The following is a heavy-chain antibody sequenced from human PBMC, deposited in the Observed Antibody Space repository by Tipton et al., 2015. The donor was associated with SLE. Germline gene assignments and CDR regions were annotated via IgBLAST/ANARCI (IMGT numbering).Heavy chain of an antibody. D-gene: IGHD1-26*01. Sequence: TLSLTCTVSGGSISSDSYSWSWIRQPAGKGLEWIGRIYTSGSTNYNPSLKSRVTISVDTSKNQFSLKLSSVTAADTAVYYCARGGLGVSYYYYMDVWGKGTTVTVSS. CDR2: IYTSGST. V-gene: IGHV4-61*02. CDR3: ARGGLGVSYYYYMDV. CDR1: GGSISSDSYS. J-gene: IGHJ6*03.